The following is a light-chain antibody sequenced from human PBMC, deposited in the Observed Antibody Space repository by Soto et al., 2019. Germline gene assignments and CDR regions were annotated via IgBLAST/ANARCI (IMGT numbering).Light chain of an antibody. V-gene: IGLV2-14*01. CDR3: SSYTSSSPVV. J-gene: IGLJ3*02. CDR1: SSDVGGYKY. Sequence: QSALTQPASVSGSPGQSITISCTGTSSDVGGYKYVSWYQQYPGKAPKLVIFEVSNRPSGVSIRFSGSRSGNTASLTISGLQTEDEGDYYCSSYTSSSPVVFGGGTKVTVL. CDR2: EVS.